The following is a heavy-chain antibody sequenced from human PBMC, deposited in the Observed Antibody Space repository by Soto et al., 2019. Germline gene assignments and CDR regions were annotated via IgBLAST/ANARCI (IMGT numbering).Heavy chain of an antibody. J-gene: IGHJ4*02. Sequence: SETLSLTCSVSGGSISSGDYFWSWVRQPPGKGLEWIGHIYYSGTTHYKPSLTSRVTISVDRSKNQFSLNLSSVTAADTAVYYCARIVRGGYYTFECWGQGALDTVSS. V-gene: IGHV4-30-4*08. D-gene: IGHD3-16*01. CDR1: GGSISSGDYF. CDR3: ARIVRGGYYTFEC. CDR2: IYYSGTT.